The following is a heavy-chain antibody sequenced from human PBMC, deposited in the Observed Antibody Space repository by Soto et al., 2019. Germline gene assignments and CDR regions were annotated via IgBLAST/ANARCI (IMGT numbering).Heavy chain of an antibody. Sequence: QVQLQESGPGLVKPSGTLSLTCAVSSGSISSSNWWSWVRQPPGKGLEWIGEIYHSGSTNYNPSLQSRVTISVDKSKNQFSLKLSSVTAADTAVYYCARDRTYGDYEDWYFDLWGRGTLVTVSS. CDR3: ARDRTYGDYEDWYFDL. CDR1: SGSISSSNW. J-gene: IGHJ2*01. D-gene: IGHD4-17*01. CDR2: IYHSGST. V-gene: IGHV4-4*02.